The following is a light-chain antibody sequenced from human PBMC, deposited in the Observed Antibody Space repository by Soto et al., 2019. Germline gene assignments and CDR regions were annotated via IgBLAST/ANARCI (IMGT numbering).Light chain of an antibody. Sequence: ENVLTQSPGTLSLSPGERATLSCRASQSVSSYLAWYQQKPGQAPRLLIDDASTRATGISARFSGSGSGTDVTLTISSLEPEDFAVYYCQQRSNWPVTFGQGTKVEVK. CDR3: QQRSNWPVT. CDR1: QSVSSY. V-gene: IGKV3-11*01. J-gene: IGKJ1*01. CDR2: DAS.